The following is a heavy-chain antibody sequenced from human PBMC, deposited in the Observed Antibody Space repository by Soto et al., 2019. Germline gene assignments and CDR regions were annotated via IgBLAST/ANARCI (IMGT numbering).Heavy chain of an antibody. D-gene: IGHD1-26*01. CDR3: VSGSYFSY. V-gene: IGHV3-23*01. J-gene: IGHJ4*02. Sequence: GGSLRLSCAASGFTFGTYAMGWVRQAPGKGLEWVSTISGSGGNTYYADSVKGRFTISRDNSKNTLYLQMNSLRAEDTAVYYCVSGSYFSYWGQGTLVTVSS. CDR2: ISGSGGNT. CDR1: GFTFGTYA.